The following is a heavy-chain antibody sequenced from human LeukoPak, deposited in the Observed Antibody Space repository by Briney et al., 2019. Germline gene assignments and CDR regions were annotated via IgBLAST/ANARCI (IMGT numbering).Heavy chain of an antibody. CDR1: GFTFSSYW. Sequence: PGGSLRLSCAASGFTFSSYWMSWVRQAPGKGLEWVANIKQDGSEKYYVDSVKGRFTISRDNAKNSLYLQMNSLRAEDTAVYYCARAEVVPAATPYYFDYWGQGTLVTVSS. CDR3: ARAEVVPAATPYYFDY. D-gene: IGHD2-2*01. J-gene: IGHJ4*02. CDR2: IKQDGSEK. V-gene: IGHV3-7*01.